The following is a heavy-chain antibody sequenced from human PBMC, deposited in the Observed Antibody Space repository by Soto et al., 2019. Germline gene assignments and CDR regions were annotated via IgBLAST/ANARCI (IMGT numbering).Heavy chain of an antibody. CDR2: LSGSGGST. D-gene: IGHD5-12*01. CDR1: GFTFSSYA. V-gene: IGHV3-23*01. CDR3: AKPNSGYDWYWYFDL. J-gene: IGHJ2*01. Sequence: EVQLLESGGGLVQPGGSLRLSCAASGFTFSSYAMSWVRQAPGKGLEWVSALSGSGGSTYFADSVKGRFTISRDYSKNTLYLQMNSLRAEDTAVYYCAKPNSGYDWYWYFDLWGRVTLVTVSS.